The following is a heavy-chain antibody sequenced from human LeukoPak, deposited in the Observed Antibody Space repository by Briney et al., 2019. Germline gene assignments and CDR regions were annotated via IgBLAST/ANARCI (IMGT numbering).Heavy chain of an antibody. J-gene: IGHJ2*01. D-gene: IGHD5-18*01. CDR1: GYTFTDFY. V-gene: IGHV1-2*04. Sequence: ASVKVSCKASGYTFTDFYMNWVRQAPGQGLEWMGWINPNSGGTNYAQKFQGWVTMTRDTSISTAYMELSRLRSDDTAVYYCARDGYLVDTAMEIYWYFDLWGRGTLVTVSS. CDR2: INPNSGGT. CDR3: ARDGYLVDTAMEIYWYFDL.